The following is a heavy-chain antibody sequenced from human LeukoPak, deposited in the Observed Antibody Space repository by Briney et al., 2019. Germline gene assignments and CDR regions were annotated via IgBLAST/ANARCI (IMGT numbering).Heavy chain of an antibody. J-gene: IGHJ4*02. Sequence: GGSLRLSCAASGSTFSSYAMSWVRQAPGKGLEWVSAISGRADRTYYADSVKGRFTISRDNSKNTLNLLMNNLRAEDTAVYYCAKESPYTSPRNYYFDNWGQGTLVTVSS. D-gene: IGHD1-14*01. CDR3: AKESPYTSPRNYYFDN. CDR1: GSTFSSYA. V-gene: IGHV3-23*01. CDR2: ISGRADRT.